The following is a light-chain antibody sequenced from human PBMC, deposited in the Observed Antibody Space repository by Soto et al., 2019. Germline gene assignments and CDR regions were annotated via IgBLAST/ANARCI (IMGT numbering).Light chain of an antibody. J-gene: IGLJ3*02. CDR1: SSSIGNNR. V-gene: IGLV1-44*01. CDR3: STWDDTLKGPV. CDR2: SNI. Sequence: QSVLTQPPSASGTPGQRVTISCCGTSSSIGNNRVNWYQQIPGTAPKLLIYSNIQRPSGVPDRFSGSKSGTSASLAITGLQSEDEADYYRSTWDDTLKGPVFGGGTKLTVL.